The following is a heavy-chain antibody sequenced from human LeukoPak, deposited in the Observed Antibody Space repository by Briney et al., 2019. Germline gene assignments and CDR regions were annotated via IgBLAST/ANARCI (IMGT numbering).Heavy chain of an antibody. J-gene: IGHJ4*02. V-gene: IGHV4-59*12. Sequence: SETLSLTCTVSGGSISSYYWSWIRQPPGKGLEWIGYIYYSGSTNYNPSLKSRVTISVGTSKNQFSLKLSSVTAADTAVYYCARASYYYDSSGYYSFDYWGQGTLVTVSS. CDR1: GGSISSYY. D-gene: IGHD3-22*01. CDR2: IYYSGST. CDR3: ARASYYYDSSGYYSFDY.